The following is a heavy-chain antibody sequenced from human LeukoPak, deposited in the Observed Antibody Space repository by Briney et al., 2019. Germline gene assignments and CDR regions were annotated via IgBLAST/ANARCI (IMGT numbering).Heavy chain of an antibody. CDR2: ISYDGSNK. CDR1: GFTFSSYG. V-gene: IGHV3-30*18. CDR3: AKDPNWFDP. Sequence: PGRSLRLPCAASGFTFSSYGMHWVRQAPGKGLEWVAVISYDGSNKYYADSVKGRFTISRDNSKNTLYLQMNSLRAEDTAVYYCAKDPNWFDPWGQGTLVTVSS. J-gene: IGHJ5*02.